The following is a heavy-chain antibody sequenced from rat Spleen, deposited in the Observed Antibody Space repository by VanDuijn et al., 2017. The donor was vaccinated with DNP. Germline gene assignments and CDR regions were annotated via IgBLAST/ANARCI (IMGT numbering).Heavy chain of an antibody. Sequence: EVRLVESGGGLVQPGKSLKLSCVASGFTFSSFPMAWVRQAPTKGLEWVATITTTGGNTNYRDSVKGRFTISRDNAKSTLYLQMNSLRSEDTATYYCARHESSFYCAMDAWGQGTSVTVSS. CDR3: ARHESSFYCAMDA. V-gene: IGHV5-46*01. CDR1: GFTFSSFP. J-gene: IGHJ4*01. CDR2: ITTTGGNT. D-gene: IGHD1-2*01.